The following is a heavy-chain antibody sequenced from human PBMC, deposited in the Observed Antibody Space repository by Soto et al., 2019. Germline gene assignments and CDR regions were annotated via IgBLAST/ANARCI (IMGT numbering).Heavy chain of an antibody. CDR1: GFTFRHYG. Sequence: EVQLVESGGGLVQPGGSLRLSCAASGFTFRHYGMNWARQAPGRGLEWVTHINSGGGTKSYSDSVKGRFTISRDDAKNTLYLQMNSLRADDTAMYYCARAPEGINDFDYWGQGTLVTVSS. V-gene: IGHV3-48*04. CDR3: ARAPEGINDFDY. J-gene: IGHJ4*02. CDR2: INSGGGTK. D-gene: IGHD2-21*01.